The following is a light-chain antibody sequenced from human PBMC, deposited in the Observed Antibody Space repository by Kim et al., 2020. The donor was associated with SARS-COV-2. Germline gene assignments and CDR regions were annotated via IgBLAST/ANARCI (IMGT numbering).Light chain of an antibody. J-gene: IGLJ3*02. CDR3: NSRDSSGNHQV. Sequence: SSELTQDPAVSVALGQTVRITCQGDSLRNYYASWYQQKPRQAPVVVIYGRNDRPSGIPDRFSGSNSGNTASLTITGAQAEDEASYYCNSRDSSGNHQVFGVGTQLTVL. CDR1: SLRNYY. V-gene: IGLV3-19*01. CDR2: GRN.